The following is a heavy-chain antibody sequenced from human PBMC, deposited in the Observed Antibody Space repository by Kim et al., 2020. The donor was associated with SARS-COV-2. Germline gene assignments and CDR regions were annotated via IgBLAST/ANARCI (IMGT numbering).Heavy chain of an antibody. D-gene: IGHD6-13*01. V-gene: IGHV4-30-2*05. J-gene: IGHJ4*02. CDR2: T. CDR3: ASGIAESQFDY. Sequence: TYYNPSLKSRVTISVDTSKNQFPLKLSSVTAADTAVYYCASGIAESQFDYWGQGTLVTVSS.